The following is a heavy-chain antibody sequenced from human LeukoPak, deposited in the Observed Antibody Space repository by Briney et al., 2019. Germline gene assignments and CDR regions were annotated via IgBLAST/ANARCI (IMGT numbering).Heavy chain of an antibody. CDR2: ISGYNGKT. J-gene: IGHJ4*02. CDR3: ARSDVWGELHLDY. V-gene: IGHV1-18*01. CDR1: GYVFTSHG. D-gene: IGHD3-16*01. Sequence: ASVRVSCKASGYVFTSHGISWVRQAPGQGLEWMAWISGYNGKTNYAQKFQGRGTMTTDRSTSTAYMELRSLTSDDTAVYYCARSDVWGELHLDYWGQGTLVTVSS.